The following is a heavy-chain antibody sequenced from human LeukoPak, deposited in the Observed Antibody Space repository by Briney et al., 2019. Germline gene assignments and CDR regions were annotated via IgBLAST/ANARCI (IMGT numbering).Heavy chain of an antibody. D-gene: IGHD3-22*01. Sequence: SETLSLTCAVYGGSFSGYYWSWIRQPPGKGLEWIGYIYYSGSTNYNPSLKSRVTISVDTSKNQFSLKLSSVTAADTAVYYCARGYYYDSSGYRYYYYYYMDVWGKGTTVTVSS. CDR3: ARGYYYDSSGYRYYYYYYMDV. J-gene: IGHJ6*03. CDR1: GGSFSGYY. V-gene: IGHV4-59*01. CDR2: IYYSGST.